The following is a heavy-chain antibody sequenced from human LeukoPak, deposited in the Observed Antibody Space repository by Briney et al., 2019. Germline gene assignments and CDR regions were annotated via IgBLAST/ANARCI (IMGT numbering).Heavy chain of an antibody. Sequence: ASVNVSCNASGYTFTGYYMHWVRQAPGQGLEWMGWINPNSGGTNYAQKFQGRVTMTRDTSISTAYMELSRLRSDDTAVYYCARVGYSGYDWIDYWGQGTLVTVSS. CDR1: GYTFTGYY. CDR3: ARVGYSGYDWIDY. V-gene: IGHV1-2*02. J-gene: IGHJ4*02. D-gene: IGHD5-12*01. CDR2: INPNSGGT.